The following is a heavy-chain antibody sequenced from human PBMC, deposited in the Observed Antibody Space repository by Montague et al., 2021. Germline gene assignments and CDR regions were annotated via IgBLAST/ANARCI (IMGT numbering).Heavy chain of an antibody. CDR2: VFNDGRT. V-gene: IGHV3-53*01. Sequence: SLILSCAASGSTVSSSHMNWVRQAPVKGLEWVSGVFNDGRTYHAXSVKGRFTISRDNSKNTLFLQVNSLRAEDTAVYFCARDIAGDGYSHFDCWGQGTLVTASS. CDR3: ARDIAGDGYSHFDC. D-gene: IGHD5-24*01. CDR1: GSTVSSSH. J-gene: IGHJ4*02.